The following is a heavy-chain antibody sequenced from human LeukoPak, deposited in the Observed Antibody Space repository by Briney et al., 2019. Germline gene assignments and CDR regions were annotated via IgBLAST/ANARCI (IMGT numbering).Heavy chain of an antibody. J-gene: IGHJ4*02. CDR3: ARGQYQLLWAAFDY. CDR2: IYHSEST. Sequence: PSETLSLTCTVSGYSISSGYYWGWIRQPPGKGLEWIGNIYHSESTYYNPSLKSRVTISVDTSKNQFSLKLSSVTAADTAVYYCARGQYQLLWAAFDYWGQGTLVTVSS. CDR1: GYSISSGYY. V-gene: IGHV4-38-2*02. D-gene: IGHD2-2*01.